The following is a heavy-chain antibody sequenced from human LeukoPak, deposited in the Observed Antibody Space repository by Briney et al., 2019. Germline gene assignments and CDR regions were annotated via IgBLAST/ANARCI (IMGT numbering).Heavy chain of an antibody. CDR1: GDSISSYY. Sequence: KPSETLSLTCTVSGDSISSYYWSWIRQPPGKGLEWIGYIYHTGDTNSNPSLKSRVTISIDTSKNQFSLKLSSVTAADTAVYYCARGRYYYDSSGYYQRDGFDYWGQGTLVTVSS. D-gene: IGHD3-22*01. CDR2: IYHTGDT. J-gene: IGHJ4*02. CDR3: ARGRYYYDSSGYYQRDGFDY. V-gene: IGHV4-59*01.